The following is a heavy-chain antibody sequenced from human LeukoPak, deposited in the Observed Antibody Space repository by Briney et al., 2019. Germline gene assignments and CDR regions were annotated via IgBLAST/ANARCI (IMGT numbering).Heavy chain of an antibody. Sequence: SQTLSLTCTVSGGSISSGSYYWSWIRQPAGKGLEWIGRIYTSGSTNYNPSLKSRVTISVDRSKNQFSLKLSSVTAADTAVYYCAREGNAGSGSSVAFDIWGQGTMVTVSS. J-gene: IGHJ3*02. V-gene: IGHV4-61*02. CDR3: AREGNAGSGSSVAFDI. D-gene: IGHD1-26*01. CDR2: IYTSGST. CDR1: GGSISSGSYY.